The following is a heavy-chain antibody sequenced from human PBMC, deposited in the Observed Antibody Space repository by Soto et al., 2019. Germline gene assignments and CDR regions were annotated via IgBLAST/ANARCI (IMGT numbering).Heavy chain of an antibody. D-gene: IGHD6-13*01. CDR3: AREVAADGTFREDVFDI. J-gene: IGHJ3*02. CDR2: ISAYNGNT. V-gene: IGHV1-18*01. Sequence: ASVKVSCKASGYTFTSYGISWVRQAPGQGLEWMGWISAYNGNTNYAQKLQGRVTMTADESTITAYLELSSLKQDDTAVYYCAREVAADGTFREDVFDIWGQGTLVTVSS. CDR1: GYTFTSYG.